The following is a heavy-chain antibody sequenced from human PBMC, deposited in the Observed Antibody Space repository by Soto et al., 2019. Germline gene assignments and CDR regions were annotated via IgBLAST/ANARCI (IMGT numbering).Heavy chain of an antibody. CDR3: AKDRLPHVVVVAATTYFDY. V-gene: IGHV3-23*01. J-gene: IGHJ4*02. CDR2: ISGSGGST. D-gene: IGHD2-15*01. Sequence: PGGSLRLSCAASGFTFSSYAMSWVRQAPGKGLEWVSAISGSGGSTYYADSVKGRFTISRDNSKNTLYLQMNSLRAEDTAVYYCAKDRLPHVVVVAATTYFDYWGQGTLVTVSS. CDR1: GFTFSSYA.